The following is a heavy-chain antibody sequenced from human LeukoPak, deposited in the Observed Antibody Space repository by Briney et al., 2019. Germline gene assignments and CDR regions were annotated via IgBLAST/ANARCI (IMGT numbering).Heavy chain of an antibody. CDR2: IYYSGST. CDR3: ARDLALLGFHAFDI. J-gene: IGHJ3*02. CDR1: GGSISSGDYY. V-gene: IGHV4-30-4*08. D-gene: IGHD7-27*01. Sequence: SETLYLTCTVSGGSISSGDYYWSWIRQPPGKGLEWIGYIYYSGSTYYNPSLKSRVTISVDTSKNQFSLKLSSVTAADTAVYYCARDLALLGFHAFDIWGQGTMVTVSS.